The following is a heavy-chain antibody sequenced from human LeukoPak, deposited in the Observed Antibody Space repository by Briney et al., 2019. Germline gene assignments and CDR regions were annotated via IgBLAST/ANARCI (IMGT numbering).Heavy chain of an antibody. CDR2: IYYSGST. D-gene: IGHD6-13*01. CDR3: ARQNSGFIAAAGRFDY. J-gene: IGHJ4*02. CDR1: GGSIGSDY. V-gene: IGHV4-39*01. Sequence: ASETLSLTCTVSGGSIGSDYWGWIRQPPGKGLEWIGSIYYSGSTYYNPSLKSRVTISVDTSKNQFSLKLSSVTAADTAVYYCARQNSGFIAAAGRFDYWGQGTLVTVSS.